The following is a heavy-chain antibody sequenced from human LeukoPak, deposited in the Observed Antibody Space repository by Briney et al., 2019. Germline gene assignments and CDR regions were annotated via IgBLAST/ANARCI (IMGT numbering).Heavy chain of an antibody. CDR3: ARIDDSSGYYYPDDY. CDR1: GYTFIGCY. CDR2: INPNSGGT. J-gene: IGHJ4*02. D-gene: IGHD3-22*01. V-gene: IGHV1-2*02. Sequence: ASVKVSCKASGYTFIGCYMHWVRQAPGQGLEWMGWINPNSGGTNYAQKFQGRVTMTRDTSISTAYMDLSRLRSDDTAVYYCARIDDSSGYYYPDDYGGQGTLVTVSS.